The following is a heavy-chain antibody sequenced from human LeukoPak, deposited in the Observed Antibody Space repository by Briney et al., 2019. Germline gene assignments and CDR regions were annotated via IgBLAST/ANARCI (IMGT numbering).Heavy chain of an antibody. CDR3: VKEYHSRGFGAYFDY. CDR2: ISSDGSIK. V-gene: IGHV3-30*04. Sequence: GGSLRLSCAASGFTFSSYAMHWVRQAPGKGLEWVAVISSDGSIKVYADSVKGRFTLSRDNSINTVDLQMNSLRAEDTAVYYCVKEYHSRGFGAYFDYWGQGTLVTVSS. CDR1: GFTFSSYA. D-gene: IGHD3-3*01. J-gene: IGHJ4*02.